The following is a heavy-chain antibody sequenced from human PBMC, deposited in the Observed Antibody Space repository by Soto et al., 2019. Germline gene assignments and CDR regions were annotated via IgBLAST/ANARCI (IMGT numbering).Heavy chain of an antibody. CDR2: ICAYNGNT. J-gene: IGHJ4*02. CDR3: ARLGSGSYSLPDY. CDR1: GYTXTSYG. V-gene: IGHV1-18*04. Sequence: SXKVSFKASGYTXTSYGIGLVRQAPGKGLEWMGWICAYNGNTNYAQKLQGRVTMTTDTSKRTDYMELRSLRSDHTDVYYCARLGSGSYSLPDYWGQGILGTVSS. D-gene: IGHD1-26*01.